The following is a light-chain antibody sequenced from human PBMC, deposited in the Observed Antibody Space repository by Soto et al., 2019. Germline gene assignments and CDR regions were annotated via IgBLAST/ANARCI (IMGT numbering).Light chain of an antibody. CDR1: QSISSY. V-gene: IGKV1-39*01. CDR2: ATS. CDR3: QQSYSTPRT. J-gene: IGKJ1*01. Sequence: DIQMTQSPSSLSASVGDRVTITCRASQSISSYLNWYQQKPGKAPKLLIYATSNLQSGVPFRFSGGGSGTDYTLTIGSLQPEDFATYYCQQSYSTPRTFGQGTKVEIK.